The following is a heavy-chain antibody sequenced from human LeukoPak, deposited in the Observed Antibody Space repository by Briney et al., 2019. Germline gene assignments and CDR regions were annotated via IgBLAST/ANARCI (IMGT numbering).Heavy chain of an antibody. J-gene: IGHJ4*02. V-gene: IGHV1-24*01. Sequence: ASVTVSCKVSGYTLTELSMHWVRQAPGKGLEWMGGFDPEDGETIYAQKFQGRVTMTEDTSTDTAYMELSSLRSEDTAVYYCATRVWDGYKGQNYFDYWGQGTLVTVSS. D-gene: IGHD5-24*01. CDR3: ATRVWDGYKGQNYFDY. CDR1: GYTLTELS. CDR2: FDPEDGET.